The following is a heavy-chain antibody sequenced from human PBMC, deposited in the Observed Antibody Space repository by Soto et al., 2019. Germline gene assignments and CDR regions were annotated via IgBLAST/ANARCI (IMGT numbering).Heavy chain of an antibody. J-gene: IGHJ5*02. Sequence: ETLSLTCIVSGGSISEKYWNWVRQPPGKGLEWIGLIFANGHTDYNPSLKSRVTMSVDASKNQFSLGLTSMTAADTAVYYCVASLAASGLNWLDPWGRGTLVTVSS. V-gene: IGHV4-4*07. D-gene: IGHD6-13*01. CDR2: IFANGHT. CDR1: GGSISEKY. CDR3: VASLAASGLNWLDP.